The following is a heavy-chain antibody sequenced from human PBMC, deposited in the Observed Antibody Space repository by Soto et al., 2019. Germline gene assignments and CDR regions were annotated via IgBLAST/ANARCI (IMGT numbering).Heavy chain of an antibody. CDR2: ISSSSSYT. Sequence: GGSLRLSCAASGFTFSDYYMSWIRQAPGKGLEWVSYISSSSSYTNYADSVKGRFTISRDNAKNSLYLQMNSLRAEDTAVYYCARDVRAAAGIGGPSWFDPWGQGTLVTVSS. V-gene: IGHV3-11*05. D-gene: IGHD6-13*01. CDR1: GFTFSDYY. CDR3: ARDVRAAAGIGGPSWFDP. J-gene: IGHJ5*02.